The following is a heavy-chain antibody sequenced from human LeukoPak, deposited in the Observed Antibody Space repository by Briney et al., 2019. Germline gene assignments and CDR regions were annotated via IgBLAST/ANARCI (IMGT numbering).Heavy chain of an antibody. CDR2: ISAYNGNT. D-gene: IGHD4-23*01. V-gene: IGHV1-18*01. J-gene: IGHJ4*02. Sequence: ASVRVPCKASGYTFSIYGFSWVRQAPGQGLEWMGWISAYNGNTNYAQKFQGRVTMTTDTSTSTAHMELRSLRSDDTAVYYCARQGYSGHSQGAADYWGQGTLVTVSS. CDR1: GYTFSIYG. CDR3: ARQGYSGHSQGAADY.